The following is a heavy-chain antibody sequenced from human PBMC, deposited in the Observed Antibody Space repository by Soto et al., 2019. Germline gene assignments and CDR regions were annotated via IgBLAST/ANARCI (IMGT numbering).Heavy chain of an antibody. CDR2: INWNGGST. V-gene: IGHV3-20*04. Sequence: GGSLRLSCAASGFTFDDYGMSWVRPAPGKGLEWVSGINWNGGSTGYADSVKGRFTISRDNAKNSLYLQMNSLRAEDTALYYCARVSGYDFSGAFDIWGQGTMVTVSS. D-gene: IGHD5-12*01. J-gene: IGHJ3*02. CDR1: GFTFDDYG. CDR3: ARVSGYDFSGAFDI.